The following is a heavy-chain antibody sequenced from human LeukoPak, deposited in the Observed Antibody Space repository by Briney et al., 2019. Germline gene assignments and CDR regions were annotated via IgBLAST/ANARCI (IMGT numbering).Heavy chain of an antibody. CDR1: GGSINSSSYY. CDR3: ARRTSSSGAFDY. CDR2: IYSGST. D-gene: IGHD6-6*01. V-gene: IGHV4-39*01. Sequence: SETLSLTCTVSGGSINSSSYYWGWIRQPPGKGLEWIGSIYSGSTYYNPSLKSRVTISVDTSKKQFSLKLSSVTAADTAVYYCARRTSSSGAFDYWGQGTLVTVSS. J-gene: IGHJ4*02.